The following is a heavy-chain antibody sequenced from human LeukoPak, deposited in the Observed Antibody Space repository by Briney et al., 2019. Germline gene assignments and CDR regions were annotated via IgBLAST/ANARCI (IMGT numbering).Heavy chain of an antibody. J-gene: IGHJ6*03. CDR3: ATDVHIVAVPAARFYYYYYYMDV. V-gene: IGHV1-69-2*01. CDR2: VDPEDGET. D-gene: IGHD2-2*01. Sequence: ASVKISCKVSGYTFTDYYMHWVQQAPGKGLEWMGLVDPEDGETIYAEKFQGRVTITADTSTDTAYMELSSLRSEDTAVYYCATDVHIVAVPAARFYYYYYYMDVWGKGTTVTVSS. CDR1: GYTFTDYY.